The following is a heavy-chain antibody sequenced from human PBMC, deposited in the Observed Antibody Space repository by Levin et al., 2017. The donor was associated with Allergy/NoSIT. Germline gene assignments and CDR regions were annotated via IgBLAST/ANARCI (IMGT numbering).Heavy chain of an antibody. CDR2: ISGYGEST. J-gene: IGHJ4*02. D-gene: IGHD5-12*01. CDR1: GFTFNSHA. V-gene: IGHV3-23*01. Sequence: GESLKISCAASGFTFNSHAMTWVRQAPGKGLEWVSTISGYGESTYYAESVKGRFTISRDNPRNTLHLLMTRLRAGDTAIYYCARDATLLATSEDYLDYWGQGTRVSVSS. CDR3: ARDATLLATSEDYLDY.